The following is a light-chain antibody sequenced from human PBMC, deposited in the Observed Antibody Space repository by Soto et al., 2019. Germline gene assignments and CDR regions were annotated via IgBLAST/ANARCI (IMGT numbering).Light chain of an antibody. J-gene: IGKJ5*01. Sequence: DIQMTQSPSSLSASVGDRVTITCQASQDINNFVNWYQQKPGKAPKLLIYDESTLKTGVPSRFSGSGSGTDFRFTISSLQPEDFATYYCQQSDDLPTFGQGTGLDIK. V-gene: IGKV1-33*01. CDR1: QDINNF. CDR3: QQSDDLPT. CDR2: DES.